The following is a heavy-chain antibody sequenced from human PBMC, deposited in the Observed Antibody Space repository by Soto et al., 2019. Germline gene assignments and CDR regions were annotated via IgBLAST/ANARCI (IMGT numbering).Heavy chain of an antibody. CDR3: VRDVGVQHDTGYYYFWSTKNNCFDS. Sequence: PSETLSLTCTVSGGSISRYYWSWIRQSPGKVLEWIGGISYSGSTNYNPALKSQVTISVNTSKNQFSLKVSSVTAADTTGYYCVRDVGVQHDTGYYYFWSTKNNCFDSWGQGTLVTVSS. CDR1: GGSISRYY. V-gene: IGHV4-59*01. CDR2: ISYSGST. J-gene: IGHJ5*01. D-gene: IGHD3-3*01.